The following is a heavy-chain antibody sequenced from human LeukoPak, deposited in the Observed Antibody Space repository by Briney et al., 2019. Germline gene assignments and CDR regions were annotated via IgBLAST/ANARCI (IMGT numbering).Heavy chain of an antibody. D-gene: IGHD3-22*01. V-gene: IGHV3-11*01. Sequence: GGSLSLSCAASGFTFSDYYMSWIRPAPGKGLEWVSYISSSGSTIYYADSVKGRFTISRDNAKNSLYLQMNSLRAEDTAVYYCAREYYYDSSGYYYGYWGQGTLVTVSS. J-gene: IGHJ4*02. CDR1: GFTFSDYY. CDR3: AREYYYDSSGYYYGY. CDR2: ISSSGSTI.